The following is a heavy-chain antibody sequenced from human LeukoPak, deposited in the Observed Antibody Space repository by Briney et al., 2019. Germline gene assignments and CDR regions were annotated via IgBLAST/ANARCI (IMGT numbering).Heavy chain of an antibody. CDR2: ISGTGVTA. CDR3: AKDQRFGDLDYY. V-gene: IGHV3-23*01. D-gene: IGHD3-10*01. Sequence: PGGSLRLSCAASGFIFNNYAMSWVRPAPGKGLEWVSSISGTGVTAYYADSVKGRFAISRDNSKNTLYLQMGSLRAEDTALYYCAKDQRFGDLDYYRGQGTLVTVSS. CDR1: GFIFNNYA. J-gene: IGHJ4*02.